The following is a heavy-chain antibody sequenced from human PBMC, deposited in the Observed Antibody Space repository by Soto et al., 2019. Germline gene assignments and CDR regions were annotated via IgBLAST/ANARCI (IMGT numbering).Heavy chain of an antibody. V-gene: IGHV3-30-3*01. J-gene: IGHJ6*02. CDR1: GFTFSSYA. CDR3: ARAGGYYYDSSGYTNGNGMDV. Sequence: QVQLVESGGGVVQPGRSLRLSCAASGFTFSSYAMHWVRQAPGKGLEWVAVISYDGSNKYYADSVKGRFIISRDNSKNTLYLQMNSLRAEDTAVYYCARAGGYYYDSSGYTNGNGMDVWGQGTTVTVSS. D-gene: IGHD3-22*01. CDR2: ISYDGSNK.